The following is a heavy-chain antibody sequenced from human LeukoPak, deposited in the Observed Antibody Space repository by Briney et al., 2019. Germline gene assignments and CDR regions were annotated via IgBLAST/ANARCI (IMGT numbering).Heavy chain of an antibody. CDR3: AKTPYDSSGYSVYYFDY. D-gene: IGHD3-22*01. CDR1: GFTFSSYA. V-gene: IGHV3-23*01. CDR2: ISGSGGST. J-gene: IGHJ4*02. Sequence: QPGGSLRLSCAASGFTFSSYAMSWVRQAPGKGLEWVSAISGSGGSTYYADSVKGRFTISRDNSKNTLYLQMNSLRAEDTAVYYCAKTPYDSSGYSVYYFDYWGQGTLVTVSS.